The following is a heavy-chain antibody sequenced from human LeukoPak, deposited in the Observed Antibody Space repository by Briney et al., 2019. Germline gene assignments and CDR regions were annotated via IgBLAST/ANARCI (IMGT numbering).Heavy chain of an antibody. CDR2: IYSSGIT. CDR3: ARHIYDFWSGSTPDMDV. Sequence: SETLSLTCIVSYGSISSYYWSWIRQPPGKGLEWIGQIYSSGITNYSPSLKSRVTISVDTSKNQFSLKLSSVTAADTAVYYCARHIYDFWSGSTPDMDVWGKGTTVTVSS. CDR1: YGSISSYY. J-gene: IGHJ6*03. D-gene: IGHD3-3*01. V-gene: IGHV4-59*08.